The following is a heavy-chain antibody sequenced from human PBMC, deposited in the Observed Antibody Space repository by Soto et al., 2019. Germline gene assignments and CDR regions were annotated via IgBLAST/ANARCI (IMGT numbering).Heavy chain of an antibody. Sequence: SEILSHNRPVANDSISRSGSYCECSRQHPGKGLEWIGSIYYSGSTYYNPSLKSRLTTSLDTSKNQFSLKLTSVTAADTAFYYFARHGYASGRTDLANWGQGTVVTVSA. CDR1: NDSISRSGSY. D-gene: IGHD2-2*01. V-gene: IGHV4-39*01. CDR2: IYYSGST. CDR3: ARHGYASGRTDLAN. J-gene: IGHJ4*02.